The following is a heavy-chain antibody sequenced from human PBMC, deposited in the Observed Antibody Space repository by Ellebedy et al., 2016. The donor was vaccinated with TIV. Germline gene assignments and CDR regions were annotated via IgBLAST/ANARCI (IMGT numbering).Heavy chain of an antibody. Sequence: SETLSLTCTVSGGSITNHYWSRIRQAPGKVLEWIGYIYNAGGTNYSPSLRSRATISADTSKNQFSLRLRSVTAADTALYFCAREDVRLITVDQFYYYMDVWGKGTTVTVSS. CDR2: IYNAGGT. V-gene: IGHV4-59*11. D-gene: IGHD6-25*01. J-gene: IGHJ6*03. CDR1: GGSITNHY. CDR3: AREDVRLITVDQFYYYMDV.